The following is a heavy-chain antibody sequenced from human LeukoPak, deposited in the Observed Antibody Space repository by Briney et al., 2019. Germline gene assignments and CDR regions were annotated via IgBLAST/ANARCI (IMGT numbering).Heavy chain of an antibody. J-gene: IGHJ2*01. V-gene: IGHV4-59*08. CDR2: IYYSRST. D-gene: IGHD6-19*01. CDR3: AATQSIDPYNSAWGFFDL. CDR1: GGSISRSY. Sequence: KPSETLSLTCTVSGGSISRSYWSWIRQPPGKGLEWIGYIYYSRSTDYIPSLKSRVTISADTSKNQFSLKLSSVTAADTAVYYCAATQSIDPYNSAWGFFDLWGRGTLVTVSS.